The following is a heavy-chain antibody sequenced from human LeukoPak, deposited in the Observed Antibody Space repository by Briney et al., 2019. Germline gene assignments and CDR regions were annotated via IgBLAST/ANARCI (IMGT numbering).Heavy chain of an antibody. J-gene: IGHJ4*02. CDR1: GYTFTDYN. D-gene: IGHD6-13*01. CDR3: ARDSPYSSSFGNFDY. CDR2: ISTYNGNT. Sequence: GASVKVSCKASGYTFTDYNINWVRQAPGQGLDWMGWISTYNGNTRSTQKFQGRVTMTTDTSTSTAYMELSSLRSEDTAVYYCARDSPYSSSFGNFDYWGQGTLVTVSS. V-gene: IGHV1-18*01.